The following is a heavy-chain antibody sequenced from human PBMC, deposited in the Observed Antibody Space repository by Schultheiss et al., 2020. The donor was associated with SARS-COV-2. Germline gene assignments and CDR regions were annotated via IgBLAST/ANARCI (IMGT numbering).Heavy chain of an antibody. CDR2: IKQDGSEK. V-gene: IGHV3-7*01. J-gene: IGHJ2*01. D-gene: IGHD5-18*01. CDR3: ARGVDTAMVWYFDL. CDR1: GFTFSSYW. Sequence: GGSLRLSCAASGFTFSSYWMSWVRQAPGKGLEWVANIKQDGSEKYYADSVKGRFTISRDNSKNTLYLQMNSLRAEDTAVYYCARGVDTAMVWYFDLWAVAPWSPSPQ.